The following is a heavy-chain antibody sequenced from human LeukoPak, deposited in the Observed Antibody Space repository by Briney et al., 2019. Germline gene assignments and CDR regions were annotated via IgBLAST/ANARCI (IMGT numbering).Heavy chain of an antibody. D-gene: IGHD2-8*01. J-gene: IGHJ4*02. CDR3: AREGGTVVMGRFDY. V-gene: IGHV3-30*02. CDR2: IQTDGRDK. CDR1: GIDFRASG. Sequence: GGSLRLSCAASGIDFRASGMHWVRQAPGMGLEWVTFIQTDGRDKYYAASVAGRFTISRDNSKNTVYLNMNNLRPDDTALYYCAREGGTVVMGRFDYWGQGTLVTVPS.